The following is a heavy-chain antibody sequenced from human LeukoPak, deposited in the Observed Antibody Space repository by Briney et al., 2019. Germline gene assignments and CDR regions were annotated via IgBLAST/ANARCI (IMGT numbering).Heavy chain of an antibody. CDR2: ISGSGGST. CDR1: GFTFSSYA. D-gene: IGHD3-10*01. Sequence: PGGPLRLSCAASGFTFSSYAMSWVRQAPGKGPEWVSAISGSGGSTYYADSVKGRFTISRDNSKNTLYLQMNSLRAEDTAVYYCAKDRSSRLLWFGESGRNDAFDIWGQGTMVTVSS. V-gene: IGHV3-23*01. CDR3: AKDRSSRLLWFGESGRNDAFDI. J-gene: IGHJ3*02.